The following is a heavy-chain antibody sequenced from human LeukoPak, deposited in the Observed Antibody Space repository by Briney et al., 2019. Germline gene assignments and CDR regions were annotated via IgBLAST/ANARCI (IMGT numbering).Heavy chain of an antibody. Sequence: GGSLRLSCAASGFTFSDYYMSWIRQAPGKGLEWVSYISSSGSTIYYADSVKGRFTISRDNAKNSLYLQMNSLRAEDTAVYYCARAGRKSRGVDLVRKKETGYYYYMDVWGKGTTVTASS. CDR2: ISSSGSTI. V-gene: IGHV3-11*04. D-gene: IGHD3-10*02. CDR1: GFTFSDYY. J-gene: IGHJ6*03. CDR3: ARAGRKSRGVDLVRKKETGYYYYMDV.